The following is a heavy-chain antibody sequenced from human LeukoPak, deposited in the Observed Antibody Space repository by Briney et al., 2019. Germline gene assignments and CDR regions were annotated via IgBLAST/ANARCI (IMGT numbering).Heavy chain of an antibody. D-gene: IGHD1-14*01. CDR1: GFTFSSYW. V-gene: IGHV3-7*01. CDR3: VVVVEPPYSDGFDV. J-gene: IGHJ3*01. CDR2: IKQDGSEK. Sequence: PGGSLRLSCAASGFTFSSYWMSWVRQAPGKGLEWVANIKQDGSEKYYVDSVKGRFTISRDNARNTLSLQMNSLTIEDTAVYYCVVVVEPPYSDGFDVWGQGTMITVSS.